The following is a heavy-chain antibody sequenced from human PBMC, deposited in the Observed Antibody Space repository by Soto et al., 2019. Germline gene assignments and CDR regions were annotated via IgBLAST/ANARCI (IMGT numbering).Heavy chain of an antibody. CDR1: GFTFSSYE. Sequence: GGSLRLSCAASGFTFSSYEMNWVRQAPGKGLEWVSYISSSGSTIYYADSVKGRFTISRDNAKNTLYLQMNSLRAEDTAVYYCARDLGATPYYYYYGMDVWGQGTTVTVSS. CDR2: ISSSGSTI. D-gene: IGHD3-16*01. CDR3: ARDLGATPYYYYYGMDV. V-gene: IGHV3-48*03. J-gene: IGHJ6*02.